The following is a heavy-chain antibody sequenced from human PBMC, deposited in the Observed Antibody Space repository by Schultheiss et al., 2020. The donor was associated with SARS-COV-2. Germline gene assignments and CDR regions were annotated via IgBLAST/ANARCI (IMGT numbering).Heavy chain of an antibody. V-gene: IGHV4-59*08. CDR1: GGSISSFY. J-gene: IGHJ4*02. CDR2: VHYSGST. CDR3: AGLLWGQPAAIGY. Sequence: SETLSLTCTVSGGSISSFYWNWIRQPPGKGLEWIAYVHYSGSTNYNPSLKSRVTMSVDTSKNQFSLKVSSVTAADTAVYYCAGLLWGQPAAIGYWGQGTLGTVSS. D-gene: IGHD2-2*01.